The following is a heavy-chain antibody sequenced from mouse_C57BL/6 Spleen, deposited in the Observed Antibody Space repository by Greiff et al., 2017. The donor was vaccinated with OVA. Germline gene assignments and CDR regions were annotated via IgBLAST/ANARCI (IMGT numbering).Heavy chain of an antibody. CDR1: GYTFTSYW. Sequence: VKLQQPGAELVKPGASVKLSCKASGYTFTSYWMHWVKQRPGQGLEWIGMIHPNSGSTNYNEKFKSKATLTVDKSSSTAYMQLSSLTSEDSAVYYCAREDYGYYYAMDYWGQGTSVTVSS. V-gene: IGHV1-64*01. CDR2: IHPNSGST. J-gene: IGHJ4*01. CDR3: AREDYGYYYAMDY. D-gene: IGHD1-2*01.